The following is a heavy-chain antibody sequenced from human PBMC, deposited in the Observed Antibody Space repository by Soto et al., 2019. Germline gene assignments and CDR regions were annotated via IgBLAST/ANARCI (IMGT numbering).Heavy chain of an antibody. J-gene: IGHJ6*03. V-gene: IGHV4-34*01. CDR2: TNHSGST. D-gene: IGHD3-3*01. CDR1: GGSFSGYY. Sequence: QVQLQQWGAGLLKPSETLSLTCAVYGGSFSGYYWSWIRQPPGKGLEWIGETNHSGSTNYNPSLKRRVTISVDTSKNQFSLKLSSVTAADTAVYYCARGNYDFWSGYYTSYYYYYMDVWGKGTTVTVSS. CDR3: ARGNYDFWSGYYTSYYYYYMDV.